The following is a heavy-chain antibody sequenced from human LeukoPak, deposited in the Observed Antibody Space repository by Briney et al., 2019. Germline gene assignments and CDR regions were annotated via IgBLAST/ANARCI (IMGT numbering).Heavy chain of an antibody. J-gene: IGHJ6*02. CDR1: GFTFDDYA. CDR2: ISWNSGSI. Sequence: PGGSLRLSCAASGFTFDDYAMHWVRQAPGKGLEWVSGISWNSGSIGYADSVKGRFTISRDNAKNSLYPQMNRLRAEATAVYSGAKDSAIVATSGGMAVWGQGTTVTVSS. D-gene: IGHD5-12*01. V-gene: IGHV3-9*01. CDR3: AKDSAIVATSGGMAV.